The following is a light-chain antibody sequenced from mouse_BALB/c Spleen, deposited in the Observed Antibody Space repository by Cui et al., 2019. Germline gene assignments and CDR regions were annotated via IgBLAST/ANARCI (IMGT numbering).Light chain of an antibody. V-gene: IGKV4-80*01. J-gene: IGKJ1*01. CDR2: STS. CDR1: SSVSY. Sequence: QIVLTQSLATMSASVGEEITLTCSASSSVSYMHWYQQKSGTSPKLLIYSTSNLASGVPSRFSGSGSGTFYSLTISSVEAKDAADYYCHPWSSYPWTFGGGTKLEIK. CDR3: HPWSSYPWT.